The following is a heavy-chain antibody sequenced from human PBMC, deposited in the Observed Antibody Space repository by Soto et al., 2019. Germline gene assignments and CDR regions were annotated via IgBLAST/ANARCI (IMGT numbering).Heavy chain of an antibody. CDR3: AKARGVVPAALEYYFDY. CDR2: MNPNSGNT. CDR1: GYTFTSYD. J-gene: IGHJ4*02. V-gene: IGHV1-8*01. D-gene: IGHD2-2*01. Sequence: ASVKVSCKASGYTFTSYDINWVRQATGQGLEWMGWMNPNSGNTGYAQKFQGRVTMTRNTSISTAYMELSSLRSEDTAVYYCAKARGVVPAALEYYFDYWGQGTLVTVSS.